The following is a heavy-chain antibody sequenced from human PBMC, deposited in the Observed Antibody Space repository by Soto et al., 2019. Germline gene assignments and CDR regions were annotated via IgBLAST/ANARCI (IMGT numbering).Heavy chain of an antibody. CDR3: TRPIGHSYGDAFDI. CDR2: IRSKAYGGTT. Sequence: GGSLRLSCTASGFTFGDYAMSWFRQAPGKGLEWVGFIRSKAYGGTTEYAASVKGRFTISRDDSKSIAYLQMNSLKTEDTAVYYCTRPIGHSYGDAFDIWGQGTMVTVSS. D-gene: IGHD5-18*01. J-gene: IGHJ3*02. V-gene: IGHV3-49*03. CDR1: GFTFGDYA.